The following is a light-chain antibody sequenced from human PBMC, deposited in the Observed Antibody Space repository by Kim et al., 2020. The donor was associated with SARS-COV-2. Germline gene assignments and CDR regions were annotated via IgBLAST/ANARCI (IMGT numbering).Light chain of an antibody. CDR2: QDG. V-gene: IGLV3-1*01. CDR1: KLGDKY. Sequence: SYELTQPPSVSVSPGQTASITCSGDKLGDKYACWYQQKPGQSPVLVIYQDGKRPSGIPERFSGSNSGNTATLTISGTQAMDEADDYCQAWDSSTVVFGGGTQLTVL. CDR3: QAWDSSTVV. J-gene: IGLJ2*01.